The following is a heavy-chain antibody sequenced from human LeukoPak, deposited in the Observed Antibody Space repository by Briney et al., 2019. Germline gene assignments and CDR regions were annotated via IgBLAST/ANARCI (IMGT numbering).Heavy chain of an antibody. CDR2: INPNSGGT. CDR3: ARCPIGYSGYDLDFDY. J-gene: IGHJ4*02. Sequence: GASVKVSCKSSGYNFVGYYIHWVRQAPAQGLEWMGWINPNSGGTNYAQKFQGRVTMTRDTSISTAYMEPSRLRSDDTAVYYCARCPIGYSGYDLDFDYWGQGTLVTVSS. CDR1: GYNFVGYY. V-gene: IGHV1-2*02. D-gene: IGHD5-12*01.